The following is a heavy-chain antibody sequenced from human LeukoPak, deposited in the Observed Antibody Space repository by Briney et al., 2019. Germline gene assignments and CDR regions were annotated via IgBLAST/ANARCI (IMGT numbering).Heavy chain of an antibody. CDR3: ARDGPYCSGGSCQLLYYFDY. Sequence: RASVKVSCKASGGTFSSYAISWVRQAPGQGLEWMGRIIPILGIANYAQKFQGRVTITADKSTSTAYMELSSLRSEDTAVYYCARDGPYCSGGSCQLLYYFDYWGQGTLVTVSS. D-gene: IGHD2-15*01. CDR1: GGTFSSYA. J-gene: IGHJ4*02. CDR2: IIPILGIA. V-gene: IGHV1-69*04.